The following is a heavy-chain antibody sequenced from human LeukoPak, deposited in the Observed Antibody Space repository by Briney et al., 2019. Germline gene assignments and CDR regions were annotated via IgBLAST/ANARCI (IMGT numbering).Heavy chain of an antibody. CDR2: IKSKTDGGTT. CDR3: TTLPGYSCGWGLDY. V-gene: IGHV3-15*07. D-gene: IGHD6-19*01. J-gene: IGHJ4*02. Sequence: SGGSLRLSCAASGFTFSNAWMNWVRQAPGKGLEWGGRIKSKTDGGTTDYAAPVKGRFTISRDDSKNTLYLQMNSLKTEDTAVYYCTTLPGYSCGWGLDYWGQGTLVTVSS. CDR1: GFTFSNAW.